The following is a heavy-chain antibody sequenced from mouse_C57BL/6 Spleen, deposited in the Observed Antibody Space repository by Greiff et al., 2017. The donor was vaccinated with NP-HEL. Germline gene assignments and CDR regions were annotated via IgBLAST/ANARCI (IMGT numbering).Heavy chain of an antibody. J-gene: IGHJ2*01. CDR3: ASGGTVVATGDFDY. CDR2: IDPSDSYT. Sequence: QVQLQQPGAELVRPGTSVKLSCKASGYTFTSYWMHWVKQRPGQGLEWIGVIDPSDSYTNYNQKFTGKATLTVDTSSITAYVQLSSLTSDDSAVYYCASGGTVVATGDFDYWGQGTTLTVSS. CDR1: GYTFTSYW. D-gene: IGHD1-1*01. V-gene: IGHV1-59*01.